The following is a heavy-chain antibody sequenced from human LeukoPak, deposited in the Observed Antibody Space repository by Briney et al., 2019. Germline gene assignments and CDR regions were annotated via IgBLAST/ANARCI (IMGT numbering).Heavy chain of an antibody. CDR3: TASDAFDI. CDR1: GFTFSNAW. V-gene: IGHV3-15*01. J-gene: IGHJ3*02. CDR2: IKNKIASGTT. Sequence: GGSLRLSCAASGFTFSNAWMNWVRQAPGKGLEWVGRIKNKIASGTTDYAAPVKGRFTISRDDSKNTLFLQMNSLKTEDTAMYYCTASDAFDIWGQGTMVTVSS.